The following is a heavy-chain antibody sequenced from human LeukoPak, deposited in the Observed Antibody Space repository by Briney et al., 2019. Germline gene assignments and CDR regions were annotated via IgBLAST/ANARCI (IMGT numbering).Heavy chain of an antibody. CDR2: INPNSGGT. D-gene: IGHD3-9*01. Sequence: ASVKVSCKASGYIFTDYYMHWVRQAPGQGLEWMGWINPNSGGTNYAQKFQGRVTMTRDTSISTAYMELSRLRSDDTAVYYCATSYTSVDILTGYYLDYWGQGTLVTVSS. J-gene: IGHJ4*02. CDR3: ATSYTSVDILTGYYLDY. V-gene: IGHV1-2*02. CDR1: GYIFTDYY.